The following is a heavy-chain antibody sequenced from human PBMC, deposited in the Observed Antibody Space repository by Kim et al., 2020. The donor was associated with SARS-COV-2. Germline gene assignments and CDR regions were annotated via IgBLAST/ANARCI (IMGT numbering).Heavy chain of an antibody. Sequence: GGYLRLSCAASGFTFSSYDMHWVRQATGKGLEWVSAIGTAGDTYYPGSVKGRFTISRENAKNSLYLQMNSLRAGDTAVYYCAREAVADNYFDYWGQGTLVTVSS. CDR1: GFTFSSYD. D-gene: IGHD6-19*01. V-gene: IGHV3-13*01. CDR2: IGTAGDT. J-gene: IGHJ4*02. CDR3: AREAVADNYFDY.